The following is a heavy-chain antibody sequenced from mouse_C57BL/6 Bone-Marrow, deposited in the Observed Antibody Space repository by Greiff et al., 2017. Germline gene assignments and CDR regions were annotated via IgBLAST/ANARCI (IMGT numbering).Heavy chain of an antibody. J-gene: IGHJ4*01. CDR3: ARCYDYDYAMDY. D-gene: IGHD2-4*01. V-gene: IGHV1-39*01. Sequence: VQLQQPGAELVKPGASVKMSCKASGYSFTDYNMNWVKQSNGKSLEWIGVINPNYGTTSYNQKFKGKATLTVDQSSSTAYMQLNSLTSEDSAVYYCARCYDYDYAMDYWGQETSVTGSS. CDR2: INPNYGTT. CDR1: GYSFTDYN.